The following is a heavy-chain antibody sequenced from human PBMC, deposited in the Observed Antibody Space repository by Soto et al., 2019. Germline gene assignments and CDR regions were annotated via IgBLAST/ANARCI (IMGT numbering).Heavy chain of an antibody. Sequence: EVQLVQSGAEVKKPGASLRIACKGSGYTFTDYWINWVRQMPGKGLEWMGRIDPSDSYTKYSPSFQGHVTISADKSISTAYLEWSSLEASDTAMYYCARARSITIFGVVGFEMDVWGQGTTVTVSS. CDR3: ARARSITIFGVVGFEMDV. D-gene: IGHD3-3*01. J-gene: IGHJ6*02. V-gene: IGHV5-10-1*03. CDR1: GYTFTDYW. CDR2: IDPSDSYT.